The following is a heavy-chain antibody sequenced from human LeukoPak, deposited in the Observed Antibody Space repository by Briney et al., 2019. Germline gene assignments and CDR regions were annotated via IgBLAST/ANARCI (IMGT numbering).Heavy chain of an antibody. CDR1: GGSISSYY. Sequence: SETLSLTCTVSGGSISSYYWTWIRQPPGKGLEWIGFIYDSGSTYYNPSLKSRVTISLDTSKNQFSLKMSSVTAADTAVYYCARKPSGSSRYDYWGQGTLVTVSS. D-gene: IGHD6-25*01. CDR3: ARKPSGSSRYDY. CDR2: IYDSGST. J-gene: IGHJ4*02. V-gene: IGHV4-59*01.